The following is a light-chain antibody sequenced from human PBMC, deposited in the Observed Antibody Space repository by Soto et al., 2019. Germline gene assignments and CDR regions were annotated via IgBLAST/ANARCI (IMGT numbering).Light chain of an antibody. CDR2: GNN. CDR1: SSNIGAGYD. Sequence: QSALTQPPSVSGAPGQRVTTSCTGSSSNIGAGYDVHWYQQLPGTAPKLLIYGNNNRPSGVPDRFSGSKSGTSASLAITGLQAEDEADYYCQSYDSSLSVVFG. V-gene: IGLV1-40*01. J-gene: IGLJ2*01. CDR3: QSYDSSLSVV.